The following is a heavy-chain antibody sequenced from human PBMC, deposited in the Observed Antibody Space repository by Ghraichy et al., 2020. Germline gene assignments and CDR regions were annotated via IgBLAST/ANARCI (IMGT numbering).Heavy chain of an antibody. CDR2: IYYSGGT. CDR1: GGSISSDY. V-gene: IGHV4-59*01. J-gene: IGHJ4*02. D-gene: IGHD6-19*01. CDR3: ARNFKISPYSSGWSFDY. Sequence: ESLNISCTVSGGSISSDYWSWIRQPPGKGLEWIGYIYYSGGTKYNPSLKSRVTISMDTSKNQFSLKLSSVTAADTAVHYCARNFKISPYSSGWSFDYWGQGTLVTVSS.